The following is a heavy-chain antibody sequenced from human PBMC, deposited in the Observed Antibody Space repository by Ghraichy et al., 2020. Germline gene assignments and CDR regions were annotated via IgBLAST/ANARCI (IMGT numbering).Heavy chain of an antibody. V-gene: IGHV3-74*01. J-gene: IGHJ4*02. CDR1: GFTFSTFW. D-gene: IGHD2-21*01. CDR3: ARGNSGGNPDY. Sequence: GESLNTSCAASGFTFSTFWMHWVRQAPGKGLVWVSRITGDGTTTTYADSVKGRFTISRDNANNTLYLQMNSLRAEDTAVYYCARGNSGGNPDYWGQGTLVTVSS. CDR2: ITGDGTTT.